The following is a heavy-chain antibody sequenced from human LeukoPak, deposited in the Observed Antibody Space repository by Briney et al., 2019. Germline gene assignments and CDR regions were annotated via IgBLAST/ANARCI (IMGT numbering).Heavy chain of an antibody. Sequence: GGSLRLSCAASGFTFSSYSMNWVRQAPGKGLEWVSSISSSSSYIYYADSVKGRFTISRDNAKNSLYLQMNSLRAEDTAVYYCARSGSSWYVRWFDPWGQGTPVTVSS. CDR2: ISSSSSYI. J-gene: IGHJ5*02. CDR3: ARSGSSWYVRWFDP. CDR1: GFTFSSYS. V-gene: IGHV3-21*01. D-gene: IGHD6-13*01.